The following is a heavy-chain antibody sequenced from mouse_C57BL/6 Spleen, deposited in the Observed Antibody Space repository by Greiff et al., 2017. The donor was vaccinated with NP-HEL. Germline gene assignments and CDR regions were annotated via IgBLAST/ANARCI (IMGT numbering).Heavy chain of an antibody. D-gene: IGHD2-12*01. J-gene: IGHJ4*01. CDR3: ARLRRGGYAMDY. V-gene: IGHV1-26*01. CDR1: GYTFTDYY. Sequence: VQLQQSGPELVKPGASVKISCKASGYTFTDYYMNWVKQSHGKSLEWIGDINPNNGGTSYNQKFKGKATLTVDKSSSTAYMELRSLTSEDSAVYYCARLRRGGYAMDYWGQGTSVTVSS. CDR2: INPNNGGT.